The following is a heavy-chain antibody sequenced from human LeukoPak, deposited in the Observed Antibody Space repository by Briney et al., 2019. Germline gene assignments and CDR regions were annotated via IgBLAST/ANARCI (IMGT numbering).Heavy chain of an antibody. Sequence: GESLKISCKGSGYSFTSYWIGWVRQMPGKGLEWMGIIYPGDSDTRYSPSFQGQVTISADESISTAYLQWSSLKASDTAMYYCATSGRRDGYNYGDAFDIWGQGTMVTVSS. J-gene: IGHJ3*02. CDR2: IYPGDSDT. CDR1: GYSFTSYW. D-gene: IGHD5-24*01. CDR3: ATSGRRDGYNYGDAFDI. V-gene: IGHV5-51*01.